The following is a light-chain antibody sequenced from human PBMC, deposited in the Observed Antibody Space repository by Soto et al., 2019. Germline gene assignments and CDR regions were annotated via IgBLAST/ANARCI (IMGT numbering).Light chain of an antibody. CDR1: QTISSW. Sequence: DIQRTQSPSTLCGSVGGRVTIACRASQTISSWLAWYQQKPGKAPKLLIYKASTLESGVPSRFSGRGSRTECTLTISSLQPDDFATYYGQQYSSFWTFGQGTKVDIK. CDR2: KAS. V-gene: IGKV1-5*03. J-gene: IGKJ1*01. CDR3: QQYSSFWT.